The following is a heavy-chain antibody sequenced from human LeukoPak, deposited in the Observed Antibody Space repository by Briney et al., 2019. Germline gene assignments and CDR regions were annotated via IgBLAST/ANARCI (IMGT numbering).Heavy chain of an antibody. CDR2: ISSSGSYI. J-gene: IGHJ6*03. CDR3: ARVGPWVNPDYYYYMDV. Sequence: GGSLRLSCSASTFTFSGYYMSWIRQAPGKGLEWVSSISSSGSYIYYADSVKGRFTISRDNAKNSLYLQMNSLRAEDTAVYYCARVGPWVNPDYYYYMDVWGKGTTVTISS. V-gene: IGHV3-21*01. D-gene: IGHD1-14*01. CDR1: TFTFSGYY.